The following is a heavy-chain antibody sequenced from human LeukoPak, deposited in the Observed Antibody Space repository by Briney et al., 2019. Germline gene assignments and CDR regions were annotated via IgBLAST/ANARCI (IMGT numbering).Heavy chain of an antibody. CDR1: GFTFSSYA. D-gene: IGHD3-22*01. Sequence: GGSLRRSCAASGFTFSSYAMSWVRQAPGKGLEWVSAISGSGGSTYYADSVKGRFTISRDNSKNTLYLQMNSLRAEDTAVYYCARAPFYFDSSNYPYFDYWGQGTLVTVSS. CDR3: ARAPFYFDSSNYPYFDY. J-gene: IGHJ4*02. V-gene: IGHV3-23*01. CDR2: ISGSGGST.